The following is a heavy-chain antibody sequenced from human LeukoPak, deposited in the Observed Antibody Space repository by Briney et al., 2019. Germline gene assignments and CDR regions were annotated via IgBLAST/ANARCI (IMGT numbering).Heavy chain of an antibody. D-gene: IGHD6-19*01. CDR1: GFTFSDYY. CDR3: ARAVAVAGTDY. J-gene: IGHJ4*02. Sequence: MTGGSLGLSCAASGFTFSDYYMSWIRQAPGKGLEWVSYISSSGSTIYYADSVKGRFTISRDNAKNSLYLQMNSLRAEDTAVYYCARAVAVAGTDYWGQGTLVTVSS. CDR2: ISSSGSTI. V-gene: IGHV3-11*01.